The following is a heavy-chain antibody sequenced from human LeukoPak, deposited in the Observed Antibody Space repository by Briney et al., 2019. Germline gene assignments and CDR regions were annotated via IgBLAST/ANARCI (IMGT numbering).Heavy chain of an antibody. D-gene: IGHD3-16*01. CDR3: ARVPLYTYYYGMDV. V-gene: IGHV1-18*01. Sequence: LQGRVTMTTDTSTSTAYMELRSLRSDDTAVYYCARVPLYTYYYGMDVWGQGTTVTVSS. J-gene: IGHJ6*02.